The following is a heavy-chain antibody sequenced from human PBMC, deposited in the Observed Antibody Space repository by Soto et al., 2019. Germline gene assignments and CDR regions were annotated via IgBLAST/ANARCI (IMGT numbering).Heavy chain of an antibody. CDR2: ISTYDGNT. D-gene: IGHD2-15*01. CDR3: ARDRGRSCIGGICPFDY. V-gene: IGHV1-18*01. CDR1: GYSFTIYG. J-gene: IGHJ4*02. Sequence: ASVKVSCKASGYSFTIYGITWVRQAPGEGLEWMGWISTYDGNTNYAQNFQGRVSMARDTSTSTAYMELRSLRSDDTAVYYCARDRGRSCIGGICPFDYWGQGTLVTVSS.